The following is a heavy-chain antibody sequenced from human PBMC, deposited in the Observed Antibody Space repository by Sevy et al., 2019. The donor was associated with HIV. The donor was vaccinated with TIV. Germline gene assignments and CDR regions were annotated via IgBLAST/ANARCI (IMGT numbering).Heavy chain of an antibody. D-gene: IGHD3-22*01. Sequence: GGSLRLSCAASGFTFSGYAMSWVRQAPGKGLEWVSGISGSGDNSYYADSVKGRFTISRDNSKNTLYLQMNILRAEDTAVYYCAKGDFCYDSSGYYLFDYWGQGTLVTVSS. J-gene: IGHJ4*02. CDR1: GFTFSGYA. CDR3: AKGDFCYDSSGYYLFDY. V-gene: IGHV3-23*01. CDR2: ISGSGDNS.